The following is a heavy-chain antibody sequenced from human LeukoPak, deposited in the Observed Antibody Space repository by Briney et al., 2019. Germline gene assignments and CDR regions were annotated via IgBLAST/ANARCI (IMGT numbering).Heavy chain of an antibody. CDR1: GYTLTELS. CDR2: FDPEDGET. CDR3: ATSFSAHGVYGEDCSGGSCYTHRGNNWFDP. J-gene: IGHJ5*02. V-gene: IGHV1-24*01. Sequence: ASVKVSCEVSGYTLTELSMRWVRQAPGKGLEWMGGFDPEDGETIYAQTFQGRVTMTEDTSTDTAYMELSSLRSEDTAVYYCATSFSAHGVYGEDCSGGSCYTHRGNNWFDPWGQGTLVTVSS. D-gene: IGHD2-15*01.